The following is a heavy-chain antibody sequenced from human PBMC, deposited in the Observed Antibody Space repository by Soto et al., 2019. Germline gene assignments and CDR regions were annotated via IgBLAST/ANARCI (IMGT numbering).Heavy chain of an antibody. CDR1: GFTFTTYW. D-gene: IGHD2-21*02. V-gene: IGHV3-7*05. CDR2: IKQGGSEK. Sequence: EVQLVESGGGLVQPGGSLRLSCAASGFTFTTYWMKWVRQAPGKGLEWVADIKQGGSEKYYVDSVKGRFTISRDNAKNSLYLQRNSLRAEDTAVYYCASGGWGRYFDLWGRGTLVTVSS. J-gene: IGHJ2*01. CDR3: ASGGWGRYFDL.